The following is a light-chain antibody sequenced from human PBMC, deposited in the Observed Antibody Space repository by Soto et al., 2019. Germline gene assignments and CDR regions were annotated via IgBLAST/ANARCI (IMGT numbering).Light chain of an antibody. V-gene: IGKV1-5*01. CDR1: QSISDW. J-gene: IGKJ1*01. CDR2: DAS. CDR3: QQYNSYSRWT. Sequence: DIQMTQSPSTLSASVGDRVTITCRASQSISDWLAWYQQKPGKAPKLLIFDASSLQSGVPSRFSGSGSGTEFTLTISGLQPDDFTTYYYQQYNSYSRWTFGQGTKVDIK.